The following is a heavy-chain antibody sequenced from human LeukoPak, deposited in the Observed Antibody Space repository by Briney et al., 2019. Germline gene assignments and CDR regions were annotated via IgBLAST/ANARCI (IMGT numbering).Heavy chain of an antibody. CDR1: GSTFTKYI. Sequence: ASVKVSCTASGSTFTKYIIHWVRQAPGQGFEWVGGIDPNGGRTFHAQKFQDRVTLTRDLSPTTVYMELSSLREEDTAVYYCMRALTISGIGPPPAWGQGTLLTVSS. CDR2: IDPNGGRT. J-gene: IGHJ5*02. CDR3: MRALTISGIGPPPA. D-gene: IGHD3-3*01. V-gene: IGHV1-46*01.